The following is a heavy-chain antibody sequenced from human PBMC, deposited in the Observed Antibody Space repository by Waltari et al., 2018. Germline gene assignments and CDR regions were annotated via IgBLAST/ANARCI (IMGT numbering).Heavy chain of an antibody. J-gene: IGHJ4*02. D-gene: IGHD3-10*01. CDR3: ARDTGGYYGSGSYGN. V-gene: IGHV4-39*07. Sequence: QLQLQESGPGLVKPSETLSLTCTVSGGSISSSSYYWGWIRPPPGKGLEWIGSIYYSGSTYYNPSLKSRVTISVDTSKNQFSLKLSSVTAADTAVYYCARDTGGYYGSGSYGNWGQGTLVTVSS. CDR2: IYYSGST. CDR1: GGSISSSSYY.